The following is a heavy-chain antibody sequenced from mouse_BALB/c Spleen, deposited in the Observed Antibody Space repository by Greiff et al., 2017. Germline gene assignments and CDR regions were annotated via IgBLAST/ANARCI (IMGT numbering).Heavy chain of an antibody. Sequence: DVQLVESGGGLVQPGGSLKLSCAASGFTFSSYTMSWVRQTPEKRLEWVAYISNGGGSTYYPDTVKGRFTISRDNAKNTLYLQMSSLKSEDTAMYYCARRGNGNHAGFAYWGQGTLVTVSA. D-gene: IGHD2-1*01. V-gene: IGHV5-12-2*01. CDR3: ARRGNGNHAGFAY. CDR1: GFTFSSYT. J-gene: IGHJ3*01. CDR2: ISNGGGST.